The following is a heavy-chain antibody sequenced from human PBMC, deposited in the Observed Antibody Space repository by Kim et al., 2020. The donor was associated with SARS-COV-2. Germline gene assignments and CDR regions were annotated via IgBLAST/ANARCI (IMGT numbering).Heavy chain of an antibody. CDR3: AREAVAGYCSDGSCYRDTFDT. CDR2: MNPNSGNT. J-gene: IGHJ3*02. Sequence: ASVKVSCKASGYTFSHYDFNWVRQAAGQGLEWMGWMNPNSGNTGFAQRFQGRVTMTRDTSISTAYMELSNLRSEDTAVYYCAREAVAGYCSDGSCYRDTFDTWAQGTMSTASP. V-gene: IGHV1-8*01. CDR1: GYTFSHYD. D-gene: IGHD2-15*01.